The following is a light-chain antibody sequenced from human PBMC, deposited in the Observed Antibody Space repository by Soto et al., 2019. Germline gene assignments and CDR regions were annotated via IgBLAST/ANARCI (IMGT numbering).Light chain of an antibody. CDR2: GAS. CDR3: QQYDNHPLT. Sequence: DIQMTQSPSTLSASVGGRVTLTCRASQSIHTWLAWFQQKPGKAPKLLIFGASNLESGVPSRFSGSGSGTEFTLTINSLQPEDFASYFCQQYDNHPLTFGQGTNVEIK. V-gene: IGKV1-5*01. J-gene: IGKJ1*01. CDR1: QSIHTW.